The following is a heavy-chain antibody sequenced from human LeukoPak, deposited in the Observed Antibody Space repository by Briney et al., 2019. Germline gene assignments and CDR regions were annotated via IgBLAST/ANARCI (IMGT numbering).Heavy chain of an antibody. CDR3: ARDLISGAVAGTAHY. Sequence: GRSLRLSCAASGFTFSSYAMHWVRQAPGKGLEWGAVISYDGSNKYYADSVKGRFTISRDNSKNTLYLQMNSLRAEDTAVYYCARDLISGAVAGTAHYWGQGTLVTVSS. CDR2: ISYDGSNK. J-gene: IGHJ4*02. CDR1: GFTFSSYA. V-gene: IGHV3-30*04. D-gene: IGHD6-19*01.